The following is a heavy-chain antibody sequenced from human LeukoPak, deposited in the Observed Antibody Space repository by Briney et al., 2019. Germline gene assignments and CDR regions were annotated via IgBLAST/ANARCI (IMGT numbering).Heavy chain of an antibody. CDR3: ARDGEEYYDFWSGYSPPDY. D-gene: IGHD3-3*01. V-gene: IGHV3-53*01. Sequence: GGSLRLSCAASGFTVSSNYMSWVRQAPGKGLEWVSVIYSGGSTYYADSVKGRFTISRDNSKNTLYLQMNSLRAEDTAVYYCARDGEEYYDFWSGYSPPDYWGQGTLVTVSS. CDR1: GFTVSSNY. J-gene: IGHJ4*02. CDR2: IYSGGST.